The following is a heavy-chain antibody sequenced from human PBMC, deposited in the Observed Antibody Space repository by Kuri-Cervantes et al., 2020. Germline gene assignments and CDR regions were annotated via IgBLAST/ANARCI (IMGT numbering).Heavy chain of an antibody. CDR3: ARSPRILGDFWSGYYNP. J-gene: IGHJ5*02. Sequence: GESLKISCAASGFTFSSYGMHWVRQAPGKGLEWVAVTSYDETNKYYADSVKGRFTISRDNSKNTLYLQMNSLRAEDTAVYYCARSPRILGDFWSGYYNPWGQGTLVTVSS. V-gene: IGHV3-30*06. CDR1: GFTFSSYG. CDR2: TSYDETNK. D-gene: IGHD3-3*01.